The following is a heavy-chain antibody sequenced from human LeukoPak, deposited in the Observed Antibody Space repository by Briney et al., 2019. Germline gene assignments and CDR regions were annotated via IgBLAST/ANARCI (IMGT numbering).Heavy chain of an antibody. Sequence: GGSLRLSCAASGFTFSDYGMHWVRQAPGKGLEWVALISNDGGNKLYADSVRDRFTISRDNSKNTLFLQMNSLRIEDTAVYYCAKVFEVRGARRPKDYWGQGTLVIVSS. J-gene: IGHJ4*02. CDR2: ISNDGGNK. CDR3: AKVFEVRGARRPKDY. V-gene: IGHV3-30*18. CDR1: GFTFSDYG. D-gene: IGHD3-10*01.